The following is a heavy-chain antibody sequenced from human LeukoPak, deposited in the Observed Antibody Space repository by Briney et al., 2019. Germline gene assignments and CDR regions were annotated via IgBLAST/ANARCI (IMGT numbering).Heavy chain of an antibody. CDR1: GFTFSSYE. CDR2: ISNSGRTI. Sequence: PGGSLRLSCAVSGFTFSSYEMNWVRQAPGKGLEWVSYISNSGRTIYYADSVKGRFTISRDNANNSLYLQMNSLRAEDTAVYYCARFSSSWFDYWGQGTLATVAS. J-gene: IGHJ4*02. D-gene: IGHD6-13*01. V-gene: IGHV3-48*03. CDR3: ARFSSSWFDY.